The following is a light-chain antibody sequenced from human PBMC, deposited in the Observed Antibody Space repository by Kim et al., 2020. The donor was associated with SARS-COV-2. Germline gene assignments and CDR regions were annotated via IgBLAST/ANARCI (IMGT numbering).Light chain of an antibody. J-gene: IGKJ5*01. Sequence: ASVGVRVTVTCRASQGIRNDLGWYQQNPGRAPKRLIYGASSLQSGVPSRFSGSGSGTEFTLTISSVQPEDFATYFCLQHSSYPFTFGQGTRLEIK. V-gene: IGKV1-17*01. CDR1: QGIRND. CDR3: LQHSSYPFT. CDR2: GAS.